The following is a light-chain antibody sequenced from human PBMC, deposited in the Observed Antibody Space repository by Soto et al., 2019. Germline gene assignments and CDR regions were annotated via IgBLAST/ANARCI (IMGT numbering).Light chain of an antibody. J-gene: IGKJ1*01. V-gene: IGKV3-20*01. Sequence: EIVLTQSPGSLSLSPGERATLSCSASQSIANNYLTWYQQKPGQAPRVLIYDASTRATGIPDRFSGSGSGTDFTLTISRLEPEDFAVYYCQQYGSSPWTFGQGTKVDIK. CDR3: QQYGSSPWT. CDR2: DAS. CDR1: QSIANNY.